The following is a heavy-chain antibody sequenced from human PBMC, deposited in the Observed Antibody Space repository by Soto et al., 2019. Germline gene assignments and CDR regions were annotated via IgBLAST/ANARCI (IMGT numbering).Heavy chain of an antibody. D-gene: IGHD6-13*01. CDR1: GFTFSSYA. V-gene: IGHV3-23*01. J-gene: IGHJ4*02. Sequence: EVQLLESGGGLVQPGGSLRLSCAASGFTFSSYAMSWVRQAPGKGLEWVSAISGSGASTYYADSVTGRFTISRHNSKNTLYLQMNSLRAEETAVYHCAKDLGYSSSAGDYWGQGTLVTVSS. CDR2: ISGSGAST. CDR3: AKDLGYSSSAGDY.